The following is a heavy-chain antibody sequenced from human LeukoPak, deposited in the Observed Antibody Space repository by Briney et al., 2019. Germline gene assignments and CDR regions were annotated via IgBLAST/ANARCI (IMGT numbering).Heavy chain of an antibody. V-gene: IGHV3-30*19. Sequence: VGSLRLSCAAPGFTFSHYTMHWVRRAPGKGLEWITFMTAKGDRRYYADSVKGRFTNSRDDSKITLYMQMNSLRPEDSALYYCVRDLSGHYSFDHWGQGAMVTVSS. D-gene: IGHD4-17*01. J-gene: IGHJ4*02. CDR2: MTAKGDRR. CDR1: GFTFSHYT. CDR3: VRDLSGHYSFDH.